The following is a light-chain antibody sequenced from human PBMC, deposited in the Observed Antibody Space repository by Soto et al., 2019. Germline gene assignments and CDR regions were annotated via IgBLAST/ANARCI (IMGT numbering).Light chain of an antibody. Sequence: EIVMTQSPATLSVSPGERATLSCRASQSVRSNLAWYQQKHGQAPRLLIYGASTRATGIPARFSGSGSGTEFPLTISSLQSEDFAVYYCQHYNNWPPWTFGQGTKVEVK. CDR2: GAS. CDR3: QHYNNWPPWT. J-gene: IGKJ1*01. V-gene: IGKV3-15*01. CDR1: QSVRSN.